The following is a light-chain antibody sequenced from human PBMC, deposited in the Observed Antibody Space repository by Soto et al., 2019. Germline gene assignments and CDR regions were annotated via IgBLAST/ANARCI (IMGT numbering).Light chain of an antibody. V-gene: IGKV3-15*01. CDR1: QSVSSN. CDR2: GAF. J-gene: IGKJ4*01. CDR3: QQSNHWPPLT. Sequence: EIVMTQSPDTLSVSPGGRATLSCRASQSVSSNLAWYQQRPGQAPRLLIYGAFTRATGVPARFSGSGSGTELTLTINSLQSEDSAVYYFQQSNHWPPLTFGGGTKVEIK.